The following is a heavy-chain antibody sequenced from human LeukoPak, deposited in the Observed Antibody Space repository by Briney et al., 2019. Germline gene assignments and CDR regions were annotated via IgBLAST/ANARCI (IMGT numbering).Heavy chain of an antibody. CDR2: ISWNSGSI. D-gene: IGHD6-19*01. V-gene: IGHV3-9*01. J-gene: IGHJ4*02. CDR1: GFTFDDYA. CDR3: AKESQAVPLDY. Sequence: GGSLRLSCAASGFTFDDYAMHWVRQAPGKGLEWVSGISWNSGSIGYADSVKGRFTISRDNAKNSLYLQMNSLRAEDTAVYYCAKESQAVPLDYWGQGTLVTVSS.